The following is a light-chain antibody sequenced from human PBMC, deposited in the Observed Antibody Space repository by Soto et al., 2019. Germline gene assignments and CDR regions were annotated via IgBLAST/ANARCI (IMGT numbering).Light chain of an antibody. V-gene: IGKV3-11*01. Sequence: EIVLTQSPATLSLSPGERATLSCRASQSVSSYLAWYQQKPGQAPRLLIYDASNRATCIPARFSGSGSGTDFTLTISSLGPEDFAVYYCQQRSNWPPLTFGGGTKVEIK. CDR2: DAS. CDR3: QQRSNWPPLT. CDR1: QSVSSY. J-gene: IGKJ4*01.